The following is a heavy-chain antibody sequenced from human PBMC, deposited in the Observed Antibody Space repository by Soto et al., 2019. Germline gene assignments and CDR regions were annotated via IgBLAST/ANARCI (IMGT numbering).Heavy chain of an antibody. D-gene: IGHD3-16*01. Sequence: GGSLRLSCAVSGFTVSRNYMSWVRQAPGKGLEWVSIIYSGGDTYYADSVKGRFTISRDNSKNTVYLQMNSLTVEDTAVYYCARDPLGGNYEYGIDVWGQGTTVTVSS. CDR2: IYSGGDT. J-gene: IGHJ6*02. CDR3: ARDPLGGNYEYGIDV. V-gene: IGHV3-66*01. CDR1: GFTVSRNY.